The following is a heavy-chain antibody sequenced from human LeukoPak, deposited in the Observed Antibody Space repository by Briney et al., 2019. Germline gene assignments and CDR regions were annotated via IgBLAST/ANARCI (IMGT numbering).Heavy chain of an antibody. Sequence: GGSLKLSCAASGFTFSGSAMHWVRQVSGKGLEWVGRIRSKANSYATTYAASVKGRFTISRDDSKNKAYLQMNSLKTKDTAVYYCTRPVDTAMEYDWYFDLWGRGTLVTVSS. J-gene: IGHJ2*01. V-gene: IGHV3-73*01. CDR1: GFTFSGSA. CDR3: TRPVDTAMEYDWYFDL. D-gene: IGHD5-18*01. CDR2: IRSKANSYAT.